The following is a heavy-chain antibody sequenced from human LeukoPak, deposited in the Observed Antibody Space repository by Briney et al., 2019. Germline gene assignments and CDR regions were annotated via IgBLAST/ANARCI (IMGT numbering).Heavy chain of an antibody. CDR2: ITSSSSYI. CDR1: GFTFSSYS. CDR3: ARHLSSGSYYGKDNWFDP. Sequence: GGSLRLSCAASGFTFSSYSMNWVRQAPGKGLEWVSSITSSSSYIYYADSVKGRFTISRDNAKNSLYLQMNSLRAEDTAVYYCARHLSSGSYYGKDNWFDPWGQGTLVTVSS. D-gene: IGHD3-10*01. J-gene: IGHJ5*02. V-gene: IGHV3-21*01.